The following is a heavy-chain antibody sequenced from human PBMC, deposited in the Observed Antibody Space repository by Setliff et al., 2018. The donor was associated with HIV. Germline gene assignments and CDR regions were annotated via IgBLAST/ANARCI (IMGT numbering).Heavy chain of an antibody. J-gene: IGHJ4*02. D-gene: IGHD5-12*01. CDR2: IYYSGST. CDR3: ASYRKAERWLQLGGNFDY. V-gene: IGHV4-39*01. CDR1: GGSISSSSYY. Sequence: SETLSLTCTVSGGSISSSSYYWGWIRQPPGKGLEWIGRIYYSGSTYYNPSLKSRVTTSVDTSKNQFSLKLSSVTAADTAVYYCASYRKAERWLQLGGNFDYWGQGTLVTVSS.